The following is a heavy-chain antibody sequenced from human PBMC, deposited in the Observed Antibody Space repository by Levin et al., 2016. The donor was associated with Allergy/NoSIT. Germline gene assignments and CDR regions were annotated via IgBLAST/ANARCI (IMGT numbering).Heavy chain of an antibody. J-gene: IGHJ4*02. V-gene: IGHV4-4*07. Sequence: SETLSLTCTVSGGSISSYYWSWIRQPAGKGLEWIGRIYTSGSTNYNPSLKSRVTMSVDTSKNQFSLKLSSVTAADTAVYYCARGRYYYGSGSYYGYFDYWGQGTLVTVSS. CDR2: IYTSGST. D-gene: IGHD3-10*01. CDR3: ARGRYYYGSGSYYGYFDY. CDR1: GGSISSYY.